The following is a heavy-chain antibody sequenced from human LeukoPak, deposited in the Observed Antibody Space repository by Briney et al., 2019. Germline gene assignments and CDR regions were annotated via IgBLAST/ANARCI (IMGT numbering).Heavy chain of an antibody. CDR1: GYTFTGYY. J-gene: IGHJ4*02. Sequence: ASVKVSCKASGYTFTGYYMHWVRQAPGQGLEWMGWINPNSGGTNYAQKFQGRVTMTRDMSTSTVYMELSRLRSDDTAVYYCARAYDILTKDYWGQGTLVTVSS. CDR2: INPNSGGT. CDR3: ARAYDILTKDY. V-gene: IGHV1-2*02. D-gene: IGHD3-9*01.